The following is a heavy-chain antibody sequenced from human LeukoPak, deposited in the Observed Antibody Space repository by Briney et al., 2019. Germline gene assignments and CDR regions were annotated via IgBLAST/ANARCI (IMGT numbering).Heavy chain of an antibody. CDR1: GGTFSSYA. Sequence: SVKVSCKASGGTFSSYAISWVRQAPGQGLEWMGRIIPILGIANYAQKFQGRVTITADKSTSTAYMELSSLRSEDTAVYYCARGGPSGSYYIYWGQGTLVTVSS. CDR3: ARGGPSGSYYIY. V-gene: IGHV1-69*04. CDR2: IIPILGIA. J-gene: IGHJ4*02. D-gene: IGHD1-26*01.